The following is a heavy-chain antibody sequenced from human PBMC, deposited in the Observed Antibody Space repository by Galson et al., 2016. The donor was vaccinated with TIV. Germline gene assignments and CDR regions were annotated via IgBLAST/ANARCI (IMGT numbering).Heavy chain of an antibody. D-gene: IGHD3-22*01. Sequence: SVKVSCKASGIIFSSYAITWVRQAPGQGLVWMGGIIPMFGTTNYAQKFQGRLTITADKSTSTAYMDLSSLRSEDTATYYCAEAFKYESSGYFRDAFDLWGQGTMVTVSS. J-gene: IGHJ3*01. V-gene: IGHV1-69*06. CDR2: IIPMFGTT. CDR3: AEAFKYESSGYFRDAFDL. CDR1: GIIFSSYA.